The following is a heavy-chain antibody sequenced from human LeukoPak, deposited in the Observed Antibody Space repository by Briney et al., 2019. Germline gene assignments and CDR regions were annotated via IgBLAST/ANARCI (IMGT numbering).Heavy chain of an antibody. V-gene: IGHV1-69*05. CDR1: GYTFTSYG. CDR2: IIPIFGTA. J-gene: IGHJ6*03. Sequence: ASVKVSCKASGYTFTSYGIGWVRQAPGQGLEWMGGIIPIFGTANYAQKFQGRVTITTDESTSTAYMELSSLRSEDTAVYYCARANQIVVVPAASYMDVWGKGTTVTVSS. D-gene: IGHD2-2*01. CDR3: ARANQIVVVPAASYMDV.